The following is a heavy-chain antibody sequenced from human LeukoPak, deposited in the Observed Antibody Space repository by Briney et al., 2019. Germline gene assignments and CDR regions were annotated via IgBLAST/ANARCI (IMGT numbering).Heavy chain of an antibody. J-gene: IGHJ4*02. V-gene: IGHV3-74*01. Sequence: GGSLRLSCEVSGFTFSRNWMHWVRQAPGKGLVWVSRINTDGTTTTYADSVRGRFTISRDNAKNTVYLQMNSLRAEDTAVYYCVTEWFGLGKYFDNWGQGALVTVSS. CDR3: VTEWFGLGKYFDN. D-gene: IGHD3-16*01. CDR1: GFTFSRNW. CDR2: INTDGTTT.